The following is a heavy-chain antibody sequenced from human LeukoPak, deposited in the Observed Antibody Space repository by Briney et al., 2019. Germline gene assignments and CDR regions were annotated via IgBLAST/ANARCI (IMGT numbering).Heavy chain of an antibody. V-gene: IGHV4-59*01. J-gene: IGHJ6*02. Sequence: PSETLSLTCTVSGGSISSYYWSWIRQPPGKGLEWIGYIYYSGSTNYNPSLKSRVTISVDTSKNQFSLKLSSVTAADTAVYYCAGGARDSSSWYADYYYYYGMDVWGQGTRSPSP. CDR3: AGGARDSSSWYADYYYYYGMDV. CDR1: GGSISSYY. D-gene: IGHD6-13*01. CDR2: IYYSGST.